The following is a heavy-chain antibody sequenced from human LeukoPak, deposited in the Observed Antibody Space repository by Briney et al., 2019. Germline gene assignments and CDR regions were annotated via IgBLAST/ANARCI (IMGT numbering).Heavy chain of an antibody. CDR1: GFTFSSNY. CDR2: ISSNGGNT. CDR3: ARDESWHHRFDY. D-gene: IGHD1-14*01. Sequence: PGGSLRLSCAASGFTFSSNYMHWVRQAPGKGLEYVSAISSNGGNTHYANSVKGRFTISRDNSKNTMYLQMGSLRAEDTAVYYCARDESWHHRFDYWGQGTLVTVSS. J-gene: IGHJ4*02. V-gene: IGHV3-64*01.